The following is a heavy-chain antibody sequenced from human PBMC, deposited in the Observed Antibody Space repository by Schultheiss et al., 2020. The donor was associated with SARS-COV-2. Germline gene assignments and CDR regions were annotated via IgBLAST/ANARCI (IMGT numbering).Heavy chain of an antibody. J-gene: IGHJ4*02. D-gene: IGHD2/OR15-2a*01. CDR1: GGSISSGSYY. CDR3: ARGTTSRSDDS. V-gene: IGHV4-31*03. CDR2: IYNSGST. Sequence: SETLSLTCTVSGGSISSGSYYWSWIRQHPGKGLEWIGYIYNSGSTYYNPSLESRVTISVDTSKNQFSLKLSSVTAADTAVYYCARGTTSRSDDSWGQGTLVTVSS.